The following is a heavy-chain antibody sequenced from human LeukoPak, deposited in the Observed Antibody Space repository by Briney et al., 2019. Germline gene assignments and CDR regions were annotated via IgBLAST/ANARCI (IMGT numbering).Heavy chain of an antibody. CDR3: ARETGGDYGSGSPFDY. V-gene: IGHV1-69*05. CDR1: GGTFSSYA. CDR2: IIPIFGTA. J-gene: IGHJ4*02. Sequence: GASVKVSCKASGGTFSSYAISWVRQAPGQGLEWMGGIIPIFGTANYAQKFQGRVTITTDESTSTAYMELSSLRSEDTAVYYCARETGGDYGSGSPFDYWGQGTLVTVSS. D-gene: IGHD3-10*01.